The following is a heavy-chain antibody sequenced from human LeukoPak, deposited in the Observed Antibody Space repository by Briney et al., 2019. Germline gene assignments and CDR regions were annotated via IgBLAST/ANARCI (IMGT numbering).Heavy chain of an antibody. Sequence: GESLQISCKGSGYSFTSYWIGWVRQMPGKGLEWMGIIYLGDSDTRYSPSFQGQVTISADKSISTAYLQWSSLKASDTAMYYCARPRGTLYDAFDIWGQGTMVTVSS. J-gene: IGHJ3*02. CDR1: GYSFTSYW. CDR3: ARPRGTLYDAFDI. V-gene: IGHV5-51*01. D-gene: IGHD3-16*01. CDR2: IYLGDSDT.